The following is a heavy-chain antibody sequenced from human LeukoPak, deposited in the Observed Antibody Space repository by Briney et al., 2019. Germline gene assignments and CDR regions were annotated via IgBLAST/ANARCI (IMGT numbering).Heavy chain of an antibody. D-gene: IGHD6-13*01. V-gene: IGHV1-46*01. Sequence: ASVKVSCKASGNTFIGYWIHWVRQAPGQGLEWMGAIHPRGDATICAQKFQGRVTTTRGTSTSTVYIELSSLTSEDTAVYYCAREGQQLKHFDFWGQGTLVTVSS. J-gene: IGHJ1*01. CDR2: IHPRGDAT. CDR3: AREGQQLKHFDF. CDR1: GNTFIGYW.